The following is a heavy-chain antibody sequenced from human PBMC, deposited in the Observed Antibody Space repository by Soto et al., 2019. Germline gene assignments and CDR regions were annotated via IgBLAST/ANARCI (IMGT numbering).Heavy chain of an antibody. Sequence: GGSLRLSCAASGFTFSSNAMHWVRQAPGKGLEWVAYITSSGSNIYYADSVKGRFTISRDNAKNSLYLQMNSLRAEDTAVYYCARVFRSYEAFDIWGQGTMVTVSS. V-gene: IGHV3-48*04. CDR1: GFTFSSNA. D-gene: IGHD3-10*01. CDR3: ARVFRSYEAFDI. J-gene: IGHJ3*02. CDR2: ITSSGSNI.